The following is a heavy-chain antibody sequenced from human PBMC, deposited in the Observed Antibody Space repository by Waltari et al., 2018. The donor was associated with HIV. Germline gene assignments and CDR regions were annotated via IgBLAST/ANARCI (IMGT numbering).Heavy chain of an antibody. CDR1: GYTFPAYY. J-gene: IGHJ4*02. CDR3: ARAPWQHGDY. D-gene: IGHD6-13*01. V-gene: IGHV1-2*02. CDR2: INPNSGGT. Sequence: QVQLVQSGAAVQKPGASVKVSCKASGYTFPAYYTPLVRQAPGQGLEWMGWINPNSGGTNYAQKFQGRVTMTRDTSISTAYMELSRLRSDDTAVYYCARAPWQHGDYWGQGTLVTVSS.